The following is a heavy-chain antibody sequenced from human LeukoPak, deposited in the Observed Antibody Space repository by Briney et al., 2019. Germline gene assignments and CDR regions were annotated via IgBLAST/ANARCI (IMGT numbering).Heavy chain of an antibody. CDR3: ARVEVKYQLLWYYYYYYMDV. V-gene: IGHV4-34*01. CDR1: GDSLSSGDYY. Sequence: SSETLSLTCTVSGDSLSSGDYYWSWIRQPPGKGLEWHGEINHSGSTTYNPALKSRVTISVDTSKNQFSLKLSSVPAAETAVYYCARVEVKYQLLWYYYYYYMDVWGKGTTVTVSS. CDR2: INHSGST. J-gene: IGHJ6*03. D-gene: IGHD2-2*01.